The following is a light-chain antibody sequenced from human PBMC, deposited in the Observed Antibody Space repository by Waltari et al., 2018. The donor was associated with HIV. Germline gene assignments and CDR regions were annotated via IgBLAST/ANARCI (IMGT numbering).Light chain of an antibody. J-gene: IGKJ4*01. CDR1: QRINSW. CDR2: KES. CDR3: QQYNTYPLT. V-gene: IGKV1-5*03. Sequence: DIQMTQSPSTLSASVGDRVTITCRASQRINSWLAWYQQKPGKAPKLLIYKESSLESGVPSRFSGSESGTEFTLTISCLQPDDFATYYCQQYNTYPLTFGGGTRVEIK.